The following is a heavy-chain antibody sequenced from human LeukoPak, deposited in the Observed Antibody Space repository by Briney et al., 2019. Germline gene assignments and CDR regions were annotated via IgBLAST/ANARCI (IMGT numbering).Heavy chain of an antibody. CDR1: GGSISSGDYS. Sequence: PSETLSLTCTVSGGSISSGDYSWNWIRPRPGKGLEWIGYIHYTVRTYHNPSLKSRLTISGDTSKNQFSLKLSSVTAADTAVYYCARGPGGDGYKKFDTWGQGTLVTVSS. D-gene: IGHD5-24*01. CDR3: ARGPGGDGYKKFDT. V-gene: IGHV4-31*03. J-gene: IGHJ4*02. CDR2: IHYTVRT.